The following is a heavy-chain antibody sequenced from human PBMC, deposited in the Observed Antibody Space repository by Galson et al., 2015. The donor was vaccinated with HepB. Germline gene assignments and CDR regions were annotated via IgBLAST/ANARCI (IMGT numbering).Heavy chain of an antibody. CDR3: TTDFWGTAEYFQH. D-gene: IGHD3-16*01. Sequence: SLRLSCAASRFAFSNAWMSWVRQAPGKGLEWVARIKTKIDGGATDYAAPVQDRFTISRDDSKNTLYLHMNSLKTEDTAIYYCTTDFWGTAEYFQHWGQGTLVTVSS. CDR1: RFAFSNAW. CDR2: IKTKIDGGAT. J-gene: IGHJ1*01. V-gene: IGHV3-15*01.